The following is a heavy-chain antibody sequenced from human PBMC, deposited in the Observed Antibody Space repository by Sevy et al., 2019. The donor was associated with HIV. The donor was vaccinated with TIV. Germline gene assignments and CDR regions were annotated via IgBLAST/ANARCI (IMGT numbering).Heavy chain of an antibody. CDR1: GFTFDSYA. D-gene: IGHD3-22*01. CDR2: VSGSGTTT. V-gene: IGHV3-23*01. Sequence: GGSLRLSCTASGFTFDSYAMSWVRQAPGRGLEWVSSVSGSGTTTYYPDSVKGRFTISRDNSTNTVYLQMNGLRTEDTAIYYCAKDELPSNITMKVVLQRGAFDIWGQGTMVTVSS. CDR3: AKDELPSNITMKVVLQRGAFDI. J-gene: IGHJ3*02.